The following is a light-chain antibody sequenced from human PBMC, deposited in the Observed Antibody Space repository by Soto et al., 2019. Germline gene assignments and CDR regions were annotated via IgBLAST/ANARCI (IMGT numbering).Light chain of an antibody. Sequence: DIQMTQSPSSLSASMGDRVTITCRTSRTIGNYLNWYQQKPGEAPKLLIYTASSLQSGVPSRFSGSASGTDFTLTITSLQPEDSTSYYCQQSYGIPRTFGPGTKVEIK. CDR3: QQSYGIPRT. CDR2: TAS. V-gene: IGKV1-39*01. CDR1: RTIGNY. J-gene: IGKJ3*01.